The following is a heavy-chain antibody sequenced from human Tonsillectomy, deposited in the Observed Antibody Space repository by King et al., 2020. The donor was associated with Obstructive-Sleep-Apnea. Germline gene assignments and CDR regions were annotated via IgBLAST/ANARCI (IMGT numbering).Heavy chain of an antibody. CDR3: ARSPYIAAAGTRGGGY. CDR1: GGSISSSKW. V-gene: IGHV4-4*02. CDR2: IYHNGRT. J-gene: IGHJ4*02. Sequence: QLQESGPRLVKPSGTLSLTCAVSGGSISSSKWWSWVRQPPGKGLAWIGEIYHNGRTHYNTSLKTRVTISVDKSKNQISLKLSSVTAADTAVYYCARSPYIAAAGTRGGGYWRQGTLVTVSS. D-gene: IGHD6-13*01.